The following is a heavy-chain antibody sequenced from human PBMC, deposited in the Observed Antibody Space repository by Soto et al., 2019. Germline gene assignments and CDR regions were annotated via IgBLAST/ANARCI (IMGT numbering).Heavy chain of an antibody. CDR2: ISGSGGST. D-gene: IGHD3-3*01. J-gene: IGHJ4*02. V-gene: IGHV3-23*01. Sequence: EVQLLESGGGLVQPGGSLRLSCAASGFTFSSYVMSWVRQAPGKGLEWVSGISGSGGSTYYADSVKGRFTISRDNSKNTLYLQIKSLRAKYTAVYYCAKVTYDFWSGYYPPLYFDYWGQGTLVTVSS. CDR3: AKVTYDFWSGYYPPLYFDY. CDR1: GFTFSSYV.